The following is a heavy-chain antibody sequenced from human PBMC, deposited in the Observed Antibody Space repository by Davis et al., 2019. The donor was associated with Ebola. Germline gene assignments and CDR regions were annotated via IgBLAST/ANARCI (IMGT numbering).Heavy chain of an antibody. D-gene: IGHD1-26*01. J-gene: IGHJ4*02. CDR2: IDPSDSYT. Sequence: GESLKISCQGSGYSFTSYWISWVRQMPGKGLEWMGRIDPSDSYTNYSPSFQGQVTISADKSISTAYLQWSSLKASDTAMYYCARTVAWELGNYFDYWGQGTLVTVSS. CDR1: GYSFTSYW. CDR3: ARTVAWELGNYFDY. V-gene: IGHV5-10-1*04.